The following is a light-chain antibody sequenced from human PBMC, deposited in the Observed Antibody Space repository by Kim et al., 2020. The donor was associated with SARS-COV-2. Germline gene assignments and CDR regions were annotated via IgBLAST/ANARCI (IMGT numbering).Light chain of an antibody. CDR2: DVY. CDR3: HQRSDWPNT. J-gene: IGKJ2*01. CDR1: QSVGSY. V-gene: IGKV3-11*01. Sequence: SLSPGERATLTCRASQSVGSYLAWYQQKRGQAPRLLMYDVYNRATGMPARFSGSGSGTDFTLTISGLEPEDFALYYCHQRSDWPNTFGQGTKLEI.